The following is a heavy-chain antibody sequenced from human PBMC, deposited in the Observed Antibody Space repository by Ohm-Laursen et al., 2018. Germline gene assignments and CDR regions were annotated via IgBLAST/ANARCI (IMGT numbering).Heavy chain of an antibody. CDR2: IYYTGST. J-gene: IGHJ4*02. Sequence: SETLSLTCTVSGGSVSSVINFWTWIRQPPGKGLEWIGYIYYTGSTNYNPSLKSRATISVDTSKNQFSLKLSSVTAADTAVYYCARRANSAYPYYLDHWGQGTLVTVSS. D-gene: IGHD3-22*01. V-gene: IGHV4-61*01. CDR1: GGSVSSVINF. CDR3: ARRANSAYPYYLDH.